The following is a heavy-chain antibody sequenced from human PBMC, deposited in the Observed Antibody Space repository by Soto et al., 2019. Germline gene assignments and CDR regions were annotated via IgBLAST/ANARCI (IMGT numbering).Heavy chain of an antibody. CDR2: ISYDGSNK. J-gene: IGHJ6*02. V-gene: IGHV3-30-3*01. Sequence: GGSLRLSCAASGFTFSSYAMHWVRQAPGKGLDWVAVISYDGSNKYYADSVKSRFTISRDNSKNTLYLQMNSLRAEDTAVYYCARDQYSSSSDGRYYYGMDVWGPGTTVTVSS. CDR1: GFTFSSYA. D-gene: IGHD6-6*01. CDR3: ARDQYSSSSDGRYYYGMDV.